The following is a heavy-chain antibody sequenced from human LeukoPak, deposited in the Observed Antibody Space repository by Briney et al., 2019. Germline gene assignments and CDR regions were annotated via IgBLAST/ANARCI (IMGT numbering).Heavy chain of an antibody. CDR2: IYYSGST. Sequence: TLSLTCTVSGGAISSYYWSWIRQPPGKGLEWIGYIYYSGSTYYNPSLKSRVTISVDTSKNQFSLKLSSVTAADTAVYYCASGRPVDPWGQGTLVTVSS. CDR1: GGAISSYY. CDR3: ASGRPVDP. V-gene: IGHV4-59*08. D-gene: IGHD6-6*01. J-gene: IGHJ5*02.